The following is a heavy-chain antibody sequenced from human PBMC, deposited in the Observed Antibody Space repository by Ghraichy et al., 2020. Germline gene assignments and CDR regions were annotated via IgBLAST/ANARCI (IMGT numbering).Heavy chain of an antibody. D-gene: IGHD5-24*01. CDR2: ISWDGEIT. CDR3: ARDLFSGDGYNFINYSGMDV. CDR1: GFTFEASS. V-gene: IGHV3-43*01. J-gene: IGHJ6*02. Sequence: GSLRLSCAASGFTFEASSMHWVRQALGKGLQWVSLISWDGEITYYAESVKGRFTISRDNSKNSLYLQMNSLRSEDTALYYCARDLFSGDGYNFINYSGMDVWGQGTTVTVSS.